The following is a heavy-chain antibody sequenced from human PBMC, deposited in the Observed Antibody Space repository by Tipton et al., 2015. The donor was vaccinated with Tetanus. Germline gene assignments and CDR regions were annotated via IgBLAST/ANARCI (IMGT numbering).Heavy chain of an antibody. CDR2: IYSSGSA. J-gene: IGHJ5*02. V-gene: IGHV4-59*12. CDR3: ARATSTGPAYNWFDP. CDR1: DGSSRNYY. Sequence: TLSLTCSVSDGSSRNYYWSWIRQPPGKGLEWIGNIYSSGSANYNPPLRSRVTISIDRSKNQLSLKLTSVTAADTAVYYCARATSTGPAYNWFDPWGQGTPVTVSS. D-gene: IGHD2-8*02.